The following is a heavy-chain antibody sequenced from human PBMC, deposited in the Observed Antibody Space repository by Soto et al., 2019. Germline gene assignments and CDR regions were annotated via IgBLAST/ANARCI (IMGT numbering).Heavy chain of an antibody. V-gene: IGHV3-23*01. CDR2: ISGSGGST. J-gene: IGHJ4*02. CDR1: GFTFSSYA. CDR3: TKTPVVAATLYYFDY. D-gene: IGHD2-15*01. Sequence: GGSLRLSCAASGFTFSSYAMSWVRQAPGKGLEWVSAISGSGGSTYYADSVKGRFTISRDNSKNTLYLQMSSLRAEDTAVYYCTKTPVVAATLYYFDYWGQGTLVTVSS.